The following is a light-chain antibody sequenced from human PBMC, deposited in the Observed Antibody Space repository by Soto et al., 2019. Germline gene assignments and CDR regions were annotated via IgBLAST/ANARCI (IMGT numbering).Light chain of an antibody. J-gene: IGLJ3*02. CDR1: SSNIGNNG. CDR3: AAWDDCLNGWV. Sequence: QSVLTQPPSASGTPGQRVSISCSGSSSNIGNNGVNWYQQLPGTAPKLLIYSNNQRPSGVPDRFSGSKSGTSASLAISGLQSEGEADYYCAAWDDCLNGWVFGGGTKLTVL. V-gene: IGLV1-44*01. CDR2: SNN.